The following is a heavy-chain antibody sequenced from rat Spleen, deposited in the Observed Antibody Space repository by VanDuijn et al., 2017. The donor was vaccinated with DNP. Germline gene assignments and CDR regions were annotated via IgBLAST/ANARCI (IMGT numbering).Heavy chain of an antibody. CDR2: ITNSGGST. CDR3: TTDNSVLFDY. J-gene: IGHJ2*01. Sequence: EVQLVESGGGLVQPGRSLKLSCAASGFTFSNYDMAWVRQAPTKGLEWVASITNSGGSTYYRDSVKGRFTISRDNAKSTLYLQMDSLRSEDTATYYGTTDNSVLFDYWGQGVMVTVSS. D-gene: IGHD4-3*01. V-gene: IGHV5-27*01. CDR1: GFTFSNYD.